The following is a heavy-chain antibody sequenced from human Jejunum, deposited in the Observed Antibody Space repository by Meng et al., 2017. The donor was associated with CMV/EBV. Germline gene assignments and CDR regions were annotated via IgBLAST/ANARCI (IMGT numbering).Heavy chain of an antibody. CDR2: IQSKIDGETI. Sequence: GFTFSNAWMSWVRQAPGKGLEWVARIQSKIDGETIDYAAPVKGRFSISRDDSENTVHLLMNSLKVEDTGVYYCTTDRGRGLGSYFDYWGRGTLVTVSS. CDR1: GFTFSNAW. J-gene: IGHJ4*02. D-gene: IGHD6-25*01. CDR3: TTDRGRGLGSYFDY. V-gene: IGHV3-15*01.